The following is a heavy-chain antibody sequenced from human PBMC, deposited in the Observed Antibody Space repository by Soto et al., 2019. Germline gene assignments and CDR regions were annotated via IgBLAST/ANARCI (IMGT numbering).Heavy chain of an antibody. V-gene: IGHV1-2*04. CDR2: INPNGGGT. J-gene: IGHJ6*02. CDR3: ARDPGIAVAGIYYYGMDV. Sequence: ASVKVSCKASGYTFTGYYMHWVRQAPGQGLEWMGWINPNGGGTNYAQKFQGWVTMTRDTSISTTYMELSRLRSDDTAVYYCARDPGIAVAGIYYYGMDVWGQGTTVTVSS. D-gene: IGHD6-19*01. CDR1: GYTFTGYY.